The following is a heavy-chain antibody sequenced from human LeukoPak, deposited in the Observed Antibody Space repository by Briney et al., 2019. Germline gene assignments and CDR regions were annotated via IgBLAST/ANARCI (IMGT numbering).Heavy chain of an antibody. Sequence: GGSLRLSCAASGFTFSSYWMNWVRQAPGKGLEWVANIKQDGSEKYYVDSVKGRFTISRDNAKNSLYLQMNSLRAEDTAVYYCAKDGEIVVVTAPLYGMDVWGQGTTVTVSS. CDR2: IKQDGSEK. J-gene: IGHJ6*02. CDR1: GFTFSSYW. D-gene: IGHD2-21*02. V-gene: IGHV3-7*03. CDR3: AKDGEIVVVTAPLYGMDV.